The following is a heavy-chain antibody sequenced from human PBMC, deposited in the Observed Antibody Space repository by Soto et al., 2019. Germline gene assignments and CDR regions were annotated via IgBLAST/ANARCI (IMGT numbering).Heavy chain of an antibody. V-gene: IGHV1-46*03. CDR3: ARDPRITGTIYYYYYYMDV. CDR2: INPSGGST. CDR1: GYTFTSYY. Sequence: ASVKVSCKASGYTFTSYYMHWVRQAPGQGLEWMGIINPSGGSTSYAQKFQGRVTMTRDTSTSTVYMELSSLRSEDTAVYYCARDPRITGTIYYYYYYMDVWGKGTTITVSS. D-gene: IGHD1-20*01. J-gene: IGHJ6*03.